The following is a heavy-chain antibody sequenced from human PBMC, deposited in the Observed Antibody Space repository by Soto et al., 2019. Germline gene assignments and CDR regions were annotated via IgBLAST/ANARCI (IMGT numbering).Heavy chain of an antibody. J-gene: IGHJ4*02. CDR1: GFTFSSYG. V-gene: IGHV3-33*01. D-gene: IGHD6-6*01. CDR3: ARDTEYSSSYHFDY. CDR2: IWYDGSNK. Sequence: VQLVESGGGVVQPGRSLRLSCAASGFTFSSYGMHWVRQAPGKGLEWVAVIWYDGSNKYYADSVKGRFNISRDNSKNTLYLQMNSLRAEDTAVYYCARDTEYSSSYHFDYWGQGTLVTVSS.